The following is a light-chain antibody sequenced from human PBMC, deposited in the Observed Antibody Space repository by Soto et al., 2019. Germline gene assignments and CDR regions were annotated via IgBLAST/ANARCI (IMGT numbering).Light chain of an antibody. CDR1: SSNIGAGYD. V-gene: IGLV1-40*01. J-gene: IGLJ2*01. CDR3: QSYDSSLSVL. CDR2: GNN. Sequence: QSVLTQAPSVSGAPGQRITISCSGSSSNIGAGYDVHWYQQLPGTAPKLLIYGNNNRPSVVPDRFSGSKSDTSASLAITGLQAEDEADYYCQSYDSSLSVLFGGGTKLTVL.